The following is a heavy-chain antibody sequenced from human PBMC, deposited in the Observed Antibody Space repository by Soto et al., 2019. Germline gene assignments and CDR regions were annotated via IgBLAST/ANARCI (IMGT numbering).Heavy chain of an antibody. CDR1: GDSINSDKYY. CDR3: ARVAPLRKEIDY. V-gene: IGHV4-39*07. CDR2: IYFRGNT. J-gene: IGHJ4*02. D-gene: IGHD4-17*01. Sequence: SETLSLTCSVSGDSINSDKYYWGWIRQPPGKGLEWIGSIYFRGNTYYNPSLQTRVTISLDKSKSQFSLKLNSVTAADSAVYYCARVAPLRKEIDYWGQGTLVTVSS.